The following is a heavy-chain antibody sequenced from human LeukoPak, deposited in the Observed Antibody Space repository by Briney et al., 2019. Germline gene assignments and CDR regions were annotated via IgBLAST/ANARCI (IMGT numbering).Heavy chain of an antibody. V-gene: IGHV1-46*01. CDR2: INPSGGST. Sequence: ASVKVSCKASGYILTSYYMHWVRQAPGQGLEWMGIINPSGGSTRYAQKFQGRVTMTGDTSTSTVYMELGSLRFEDTAVYYCARGCEGGSCTLLHSWGQGTLLTVSS. CDR1: GYILTSYY. D-gene: IGHD1-26*01. J-gene: IGHJ4*02. CDR3: ARGCEGGSCTLLHS.